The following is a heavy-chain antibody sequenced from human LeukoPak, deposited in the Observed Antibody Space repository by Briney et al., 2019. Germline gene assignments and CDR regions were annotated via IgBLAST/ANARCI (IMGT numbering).Heavy chain of an antibody. CDR3: ARLVGHKGFDY. Sequence: ASVKVSCKASGYTFTSYGITWVRQAPGKGLEWMGWISPFNGNTNYAQKFQGRVSMTTDTSTNTTYMELKSLRSDDTAVYYCARLVGHKGFDYWGQGTLVTVSS. CDR2: ISPFNGNT. D-gene: IGHD2-15*01. CDR1: GYTFTSYG. V-gene: IGHV1-18*01. J-gene: IGHJ4*02.